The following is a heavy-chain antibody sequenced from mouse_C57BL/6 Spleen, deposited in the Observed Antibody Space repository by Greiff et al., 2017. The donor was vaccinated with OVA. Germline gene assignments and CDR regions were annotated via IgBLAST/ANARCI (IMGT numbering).Heavy chain of an antibody. Sequence: EVKVVESGGGLVKPGGSLKLSCAASGFTFSDYGMHWVRQAPEKGLEWVAYISSGSSTIYYADTVKGRFTISRDNAKNTLFLQMTSLRSEDTAMYYCARRSYDYDGNYFDYWGQGTTLTVSS. CDR2: ISSGSSTI. J-gene: IGHJ2*01. CDR1: GFTFSDYG. V-gene: IGHV5-17*01. D-gene: IGHD2-4*01. CDR3: ARRSYDYDGNYFDY.